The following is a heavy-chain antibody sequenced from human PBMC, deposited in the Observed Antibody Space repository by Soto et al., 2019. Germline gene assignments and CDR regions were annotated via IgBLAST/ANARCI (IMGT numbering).Heavy chain of an antibody. J-gene: IGHJ5*02. Sequence: SETLSLTCAVYGGSFSGYYWSWIRQPPGKGLEWIGEINHSGSTNYNPSLKSRVTISVDTSKNQFSLKLSSLTAADTAVYYCARGRRIPVAATRGFWFDPWGQGTLVTVSS. CDR1: GGSFSGYY. CDR2: INHSGST. D-gene: IGHD2-15*01. CDR3: ARGRRIPVAATRGFWFDP. V-gene: IGHV4-34*01.